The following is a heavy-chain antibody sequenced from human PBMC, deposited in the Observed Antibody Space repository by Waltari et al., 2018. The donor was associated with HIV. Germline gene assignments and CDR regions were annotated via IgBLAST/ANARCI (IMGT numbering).Heavy chain of an antibody. Sequence: VQLVQSGAEGKKPGSSVKVSCKASGGTFTSYGISWVRQAPGKGLDWMGMIIPILGITNYAQKFQGRVTITADKSTSTAYMELRSLRSEDTAVYYCARGAAAGNHFYYGMDVWGQGTTVTVSS. CDR3: ARGAAAGNHFYYGMDV. J-gene: IGHJ6*02. CDR1: GGTFTSYG. D-gene: IGHD6-13*01. V-gene: IGHV1-69*04. CDR2: IIPILGIT.